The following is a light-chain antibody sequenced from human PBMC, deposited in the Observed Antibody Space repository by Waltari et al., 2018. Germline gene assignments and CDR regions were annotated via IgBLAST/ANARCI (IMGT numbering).Light chain of an antibody. CDR2: TAS. Sequence: DIQMTQSPSSLSASVGDRVTITCRASQGISNYLAWYQQKPGKVPKVLIYTASTLQSGVPSRFSGSGSETDFTLTISSRQPEDVATYYCQKYNSAPWTFGQGTKVEIK. CDR1: QGISNY. J-gene: IGKJ1*01. V-gene: IGKV1-27*01. CDR3: QKYNSAPWT.